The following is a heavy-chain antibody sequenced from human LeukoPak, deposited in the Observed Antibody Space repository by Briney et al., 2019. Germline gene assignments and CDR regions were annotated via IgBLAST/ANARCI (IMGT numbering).Heavy chain of an antibody. CDR3: ATSTYYDFWSGSYYFDY. Sequence: SETLSLTCTVSGGSISSSSYYWGRIRQPPGKGLEWIGSIYYSGSTYYNPSLKSRVTISVDTSKNQFSLKLSSVTAADTAVYYCATSTYYDFWSGSYYFDYWGQGTLVTVSS. D-gene: IGHD3-3*01. CDR1: GGSISSSSYY. CDR2: IYYSGST. V-gene: IGHV4-39*01. J-gene: IGHJ4*02.